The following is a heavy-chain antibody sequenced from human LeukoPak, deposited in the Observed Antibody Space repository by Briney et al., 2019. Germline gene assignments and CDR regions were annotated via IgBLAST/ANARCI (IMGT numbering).Heavy chain of an antibody. J-gene: IGHJ1*01. D-gene: IGHD2-15*01. CDR2: MNPNSGNT. V-gene: IGHV1-8*01. CDR3: ARYCSGGSCHTGTAEYFQH. Sequence: GASVKVSCKASGYTFTSYDINWVRQATGQGLEWMGWMNPNSGNTGYAQKFQGRVTMTRNTSISTAYMELSSLRSEDTAVYYCARYCSGGSCHTGTAEYFQHWGQGTLVTVSS. CDR1: GYTFTSYD.